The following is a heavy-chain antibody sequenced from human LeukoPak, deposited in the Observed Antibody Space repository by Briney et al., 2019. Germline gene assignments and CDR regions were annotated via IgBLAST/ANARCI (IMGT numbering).Heavy chain of an antibody. J-gene: IGHJ4*02. CDR2: GNPADSTT. Sequence: GESLKISCTGSGYTFNKLWVVWVRQMTGKGLEWLGSGNPADSTTEYNPSFQGLVSFSADNSISPAYLQWSGLEASDTAKYYCAIMYSSGWGLLYWGPGTQVTVSS. CDR1: GYTFNKLW. D-gene: IGHD6-19*01. CDR3: AIMYSSGWGLLY. V-gene: IGHV5-51*01.